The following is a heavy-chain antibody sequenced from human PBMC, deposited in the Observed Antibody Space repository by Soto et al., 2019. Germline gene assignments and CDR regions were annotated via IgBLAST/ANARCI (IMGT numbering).Heavy chain of an antibody. J-gene: IGHJ3*02. CDR1: GGSISSGDYY. CDR2: IYYSGST. Sequence: QVQLQESGPGLVKPSQTLSLTCTVSGGSISSGDYYWSWIRQPPGKGLEWIGYIYYSGSTYYNPSIKSRVTISVDTSKNQFYLKLSSVTAADTAVYYCARGNYYDSSGYYDDAFDIWGQGTMVTVSS. D-gene: IGHD3-22*01. V-gene: IGHV4-30-4*01. CDR3: ARGNYYDSSGYYDDAFDI.